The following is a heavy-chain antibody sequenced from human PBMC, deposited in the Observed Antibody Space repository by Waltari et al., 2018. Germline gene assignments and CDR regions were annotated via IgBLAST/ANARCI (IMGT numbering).Heavy chain of an antibody. D-gene: IGHD3-22*01. V-gene: IGHV3-23*01. CDR3: AKFWPGDYYDSSGYPDY. J-gene: IGHJ4*02. CDR1: GFTFSSYA. Sequence: EVQLLESGGGLVQPGGSLRLSCAASGFTFSSYAMSWVRQAPGKGLEWVSAISGSGGSTYYADSVKVRFTISRDNSKNTLYLQMNSLRAEDTAVYYCAKFWPGDYYDSSGYPDYWGQGTLVTVSS. CDR2: ISGSGGST.